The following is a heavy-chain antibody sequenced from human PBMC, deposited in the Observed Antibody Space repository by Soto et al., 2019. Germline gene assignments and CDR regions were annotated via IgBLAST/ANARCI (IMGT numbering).Heavy chain of an antibody. V-gene: IGHV3-9*01. J-gene: IGHJ4*02. CDR2: ISWNSGSI. CDR1: GFTFDDYA. Sequence: EVQLVESGGGLVQPGRSLRLSCAASGFTFDDYAMHWVRQAPGKGLEWVSGISWNSGSIGYADSVKGRFTISRDNAKNSLYLQMNSLRAEDTALYYCAKDSVALLWFGASDYCGQGTLVTVSS. D-gene: IGHD3-10*01. CDR3: AKDSVALLWFGASDY.